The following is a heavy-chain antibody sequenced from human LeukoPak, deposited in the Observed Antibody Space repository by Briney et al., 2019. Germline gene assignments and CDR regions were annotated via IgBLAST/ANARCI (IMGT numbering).Heavy chain of an antibody. CDR2: IWYDGRNK. J-gene: IGHJ3*01. Sequence: PGGSLRLSCAASGFIFSNYGMHWVRQAPGKGLEWVALIWYDGRNKYYVDSVKGRFTISRDNSKNTLYLQMDRLRAEDTAVYYCARVPGRYAFDFWGQGTMVTVSS. CDR1: GFIFSNYG. D-gene: IGHD2-15*01. CDR3: ARVPGRYAFDF. V-gene: IGHV3-33*01.